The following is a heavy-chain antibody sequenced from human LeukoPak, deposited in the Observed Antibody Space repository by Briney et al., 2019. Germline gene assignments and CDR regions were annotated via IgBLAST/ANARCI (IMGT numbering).Heavy chain of an antibody. CDR2: IHNDGST. CDR3: ASLARDH. D-gene: IGHD3-3*02. CDR1: GFIVSNTY. V-gene: IGHV3-53*01. Sequence: GGSLRLSRAASGFIVSNTYTTWVRQAPGKGLEWASVIHNDGSTYYADSVKGRFTVSGDNSKNMVFLRMNSLRVEDTAVYFCASLARDHWGQGTLVSVSS. J-gene: IGHJ4*02.